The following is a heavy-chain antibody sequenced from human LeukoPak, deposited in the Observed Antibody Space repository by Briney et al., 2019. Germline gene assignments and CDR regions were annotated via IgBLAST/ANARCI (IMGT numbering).Heavy chain of an antibody. J-gene: IGHJ6*03. CDR2: IKQDGSET. V-gene: IGHV3-7*01. D-gene: IGHD3-3*01. CDR1: GFTFSRYW. Sequence: PGGSLRLSCAASGFTFSRYWMSWVRQAPGKGLEWVANIKQDGSETYYLDSVKDRFTISRDNAKMSLFLQMNSLRAEDTAVYYCAKEVDDFWSGYYTGSYMDVWGKGTTVTVSS. CDR3: AKEVDDFWSGYYTGSYMDV.